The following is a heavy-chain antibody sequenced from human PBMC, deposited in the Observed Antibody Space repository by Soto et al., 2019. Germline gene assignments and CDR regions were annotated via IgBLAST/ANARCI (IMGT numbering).Heavy chain of an antibody. Sequence: PSETLSLTCTVSGGSISSSSYYWGWIRQPPGKGLEWIGSIYYSGSTYYNPSLKSRVTISVDTSKNQFSLKLRSVTAADTAVYYCARRSRWYYYGTASYYNLWLDPWGQGTLVTVSS. CDR1: GGSISSSSYY. CDR2: IYYSGST. V-gene: IGHV4-39*01. CDR3: ARRSRWYYYGTASYYNLWLDP. J-gene: IGHJ5*02. D-gene: IGHD3-10*01.